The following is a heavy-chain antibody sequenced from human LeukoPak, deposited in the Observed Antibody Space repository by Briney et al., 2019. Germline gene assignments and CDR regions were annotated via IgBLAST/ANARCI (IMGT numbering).Heavy chain of an antibody. V-gene: IGHV4-4*09. CDR2: IYTSGST. J-gene: IGHJ4*02. Sequence: PSETLSLTCTVSGGSISSYYWSWIRQPPGKGLGWIGYIYTSGSTNYNPSLKSRVTISVDTSKNQFSLKLSSVTAADTAVYYCARLEGWYSSSGFDYWGQGTLVTVSS. CDR1: GGSISSYY. CDR3: ARLEGWYSSSGFDY. D-gene: IGHD6-6*01.